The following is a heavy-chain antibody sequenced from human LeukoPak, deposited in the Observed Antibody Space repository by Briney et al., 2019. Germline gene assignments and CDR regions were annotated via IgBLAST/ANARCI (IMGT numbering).Heavy chain of an antibody. Sequence: PSETLSLTCTVSGGSISSYYWSWIRQPAGKGLEWIGRIYTSGSTNYNPSLKSRVTMSVDTSKNQFSLKLTSVTAADTAVYYCARDFPSTQSYSSSWSWDYWGQGTLVTVSS. J-gene: IGHJ4*02. CDR1: GGSISSYY. V-gene: IGHV4-4*07. CDR2: IYTSGST. D-gene: IGHD6-13*01. CDR3: ARDFPSTQSYSSSWSWDY.